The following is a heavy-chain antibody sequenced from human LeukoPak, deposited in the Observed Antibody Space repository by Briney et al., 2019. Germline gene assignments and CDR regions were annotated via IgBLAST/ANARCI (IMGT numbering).Heavy chain of an antibody. J-gene: IGHJ4*02. CDR1: GASFTDYY. D-gene: IGHD2-21*01. Sequence: SETLSLTCTVYGASFTDYYWCWIRQPPGKGLEWIGEISHSGATNDNPSLKSRVTTSVDTSKNQFSLKLSSVTAADTAVYYCARVTVALGPDLWGQGTLVVVSS. V-gene: IGHV4-34*01. CDR2: ISHSGAT. CDR3: ARVTVALGPDL.